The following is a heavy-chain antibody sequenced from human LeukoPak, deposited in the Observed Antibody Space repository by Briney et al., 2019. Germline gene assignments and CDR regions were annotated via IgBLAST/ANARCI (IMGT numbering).Heavy chain of an antibody. CDR1: GYTFTSYY. CDR2: INPSGGST. J-gene: IGHJ6*02. CDR3: ARDRVLAVAADYYYYGMDV. V-gene: IGHV1-46*01. Sequence: GASVKVSCKASGYTFTSYYMHWVRQAPGQGLEWMGIINPSGGSTSYAQKFQGRVTMTRDTSTSTVYMELSSLRSEDTAVYYCARDRVLAVAADYYYYGMDVWGQGTTVTVSS. D-gene: IGHD6-19*01.